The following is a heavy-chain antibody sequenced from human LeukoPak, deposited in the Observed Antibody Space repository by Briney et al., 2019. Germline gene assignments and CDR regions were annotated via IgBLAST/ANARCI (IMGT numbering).Heavy chain of an antibody. CDR3: VREILYCSGGSCYRGPFDN. CDR1: NDSISSGDYY. D-gene: IGHD2-15*01. J-gene: IGHJ4*02. Sequence: SETLSLTCTVSNDSISSGDYYWNWIRQPPGKGLEWIGYVFHRGGTSYNPSLKSRILFSVDTSQNQFSLKLNSVTAADTAVYYCVREILYCSGGSCYRGPFDNWGQGTLVTVSA. CDR2: VFHRGGT. V-gene: IGHV4-30-4*01.